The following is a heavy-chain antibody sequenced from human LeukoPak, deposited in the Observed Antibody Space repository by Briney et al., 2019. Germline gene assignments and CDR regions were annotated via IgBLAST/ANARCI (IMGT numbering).Heavy chain of an antibody. CDR1: GFTFSSYA. J-gene: IGHJ4*02. D-gene: IGHD4-17*01. Sequence: GGSLRLSCAASGFTFSSYAMHWVRQAPGKGLEWVAVISYDGSNKYYADSVKGRFTISRDNSKNTLYLQMNSLRAEDTAVYYCARDLRYGDYSLDYWGQGTLVTVSS. CDR2: ISYDGSNK. V-gene: IGHV3-30*04. CDR3: ARDLRYGDYSLDY.